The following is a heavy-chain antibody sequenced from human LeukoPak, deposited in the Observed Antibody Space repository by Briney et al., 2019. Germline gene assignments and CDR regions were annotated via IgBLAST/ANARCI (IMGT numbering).Heavy chain of an antibody. CDR1: GGSFSSYY. CDR2: INYSGST. J-gene: IGHJ5*02. V-gene: IGHV4-59*01. CDR3: ARDNLQLWLKEGVVRVDP. Sequence: PSETLSLTCTVSGGSFSSYYWSWVRQPPGKGLEWMGYINYSGSTNYNPSLKSRVTISVDTSKNQYSLKLSSVTAADTAVYYCARDNLQLWLKEGVVRVDPWGQGTMVTVSS. D-gene: IGHD5-18*01.